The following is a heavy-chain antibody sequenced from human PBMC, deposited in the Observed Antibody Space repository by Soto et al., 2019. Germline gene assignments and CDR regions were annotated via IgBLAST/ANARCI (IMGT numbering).Heavy chain of an antibody. V-gene: IGHV3-9*01. CDR1: GFTVDDYA. CDR2: ISWNSGSI. CDR3: TTDSYFTLKVVRFDY. D-gene: IGHD3-22*01. Sequence: GGSLRLSCAASGFTVDDYAMHWVRQAPGKGLEWVSGISWNSGSIGHADSVKGRFTISRDNAKNSLYLQMNSLKTEDTAVYYCTTDSYFTLKVVRFDYWGLGTLVTVSS. J-gene: IGHJ4*01.